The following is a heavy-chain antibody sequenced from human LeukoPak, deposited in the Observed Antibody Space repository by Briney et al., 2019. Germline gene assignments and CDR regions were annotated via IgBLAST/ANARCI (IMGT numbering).Heavy chain of an antibody. CDR1: GGSFSGYY. Sequence: SETLSLTCVVYGGSFSGYYWSWIRQPPGKGLEWIGEINHSGSTNYNPSLKSRVTISVDTSKNQFSLKLSSVTAADTAVYYCARGGRYCSSTSCQHPVDYWGQGTLVTVSS. CDR3: ARGGRYCSSTSCQHPVDY. CDR2: INHSGST. D-gene: IGHD2-2*01. J-gene: IGHJ4*02. V-gene: IGHV4-34*01.